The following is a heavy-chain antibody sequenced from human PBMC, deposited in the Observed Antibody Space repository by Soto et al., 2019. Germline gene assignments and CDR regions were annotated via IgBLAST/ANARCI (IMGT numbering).Heavy chain of an antibody. CDR2: IYYSGST. CDR1: GGSISSGGYY. J-gene: IGHJ5*02. V-gene: IGHV4-31*03. D-gene: IGHD6-13*01. Sequence: KPSETLSLTCTVSGGSISSGGYYWSWIRQHPGKGLEWIGYIYYSGSTYYNPSLKSRVTISVDTSKNQFSLKLSSVTAADTAVYYCARVHSSSWYVPHWFDPWGQGTLVTVSS. CDR3: ARVHSSSWYVPHWFDP.